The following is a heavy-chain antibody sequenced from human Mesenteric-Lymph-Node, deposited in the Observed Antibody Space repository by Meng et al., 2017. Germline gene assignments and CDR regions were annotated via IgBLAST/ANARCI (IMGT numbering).Heavy chain of an antibody. CDR2: ITSGGTNT. Sequence: GESLKISCGASGFSFSSYAMYWVRQAPGKGLEWVSAITSGGTNTYYTDSVKGRFTISRDNAKNSLYLQMNSLRAEDTAVYYCASADYGDYEAPLAGYWGQGTLVTVSS. J-gene: IGHJ4*02. CDR1: GFSFSSYA. D-gene: IGHD4-17*01. V-gene: IGHV3-21*01. CDR3: ASADYGDYEAPLAGY.